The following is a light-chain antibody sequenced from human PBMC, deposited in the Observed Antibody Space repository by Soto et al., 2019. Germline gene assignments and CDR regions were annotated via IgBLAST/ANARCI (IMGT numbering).Light chain of an antibody. CDR1: SSNIGSNT. CDR3: AAWDDSLNGHV. Sequence: QSVLTQPPSASGTPGQRVTISCSGSSSNIGSNTVNWYQQLPGTAPKLLIYSNNQRPSGVPDRFSGSKSGTSASLAISGLHSEDEADSYCAAWDDSLNGHVFGTGTKLTVL. CDR2: SNN. J-gene: IGLJ1*01. V-gene: IGLV1-44*01.